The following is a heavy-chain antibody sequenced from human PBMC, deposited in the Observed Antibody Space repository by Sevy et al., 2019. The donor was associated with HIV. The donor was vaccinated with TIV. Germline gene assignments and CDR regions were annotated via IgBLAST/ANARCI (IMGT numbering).Heavy chain of an antibody. D-gene: IGHD3-22*01. CDR1: GFTVSSNY. V-gene: IGHV3-53*01. Sequence: GGSLRLSCAASGFTVSSNYMSWVRQAPGKGLEWVSVIYSGGSTYYADSVKGRFTISRDNSKNTLYLQMNSLRAEDTAVYYCARVRYDSSGYFYYYGMDVWGQWTTVTVSS. CDR3: ARVRYDSSGYFYYYGMDV. CDR2: IYSGGST. J-gene: IGHJ6*02.